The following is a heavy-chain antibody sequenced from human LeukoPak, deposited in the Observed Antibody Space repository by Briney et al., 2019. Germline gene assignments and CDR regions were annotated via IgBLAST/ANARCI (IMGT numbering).Heavy chain of an antibody. J-gene: IGHJ4*02. Sequence: PGGSLRLSCAASGFTFSSYAMHWVRQAPGKGLEWVAVISYDGSNKYYADSVKGRFTISRDNAENSLHLQMNSLRVEDTAVYYCARAPTVLVGYCSSSSCQADYWGQGTLVTVSS. D-gene: IGHD2-2*01. CDR3: ARAPTVLVGYCSSSSCQADY. V-gene: IGHV3-30-3*01. CDR1: GFTFSSYA. CDR2: ISYDGSNK.